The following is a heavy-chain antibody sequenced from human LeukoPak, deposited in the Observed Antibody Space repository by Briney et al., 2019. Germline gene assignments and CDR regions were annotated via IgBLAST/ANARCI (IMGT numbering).Heavy chain of an antibody. CDR1: GFTVSGNY. V-gene: IGHV3-11*04. D-gene: IGHD6-13*01. J-gene: IGHJ6*03. CDR3: ARDWVAAGGDYMDV. CDR2: ISNSGYTI. Sequence: PGGSLRLSCAASGFTVSGNYMSWVRQAPGKGLEWVSYISNSGYTIYYADSVKGRFTISRDNARKSLYLQMDSLRAEDTAVYYCARDWVAAGGDYMDVWDKGTTVTISS.